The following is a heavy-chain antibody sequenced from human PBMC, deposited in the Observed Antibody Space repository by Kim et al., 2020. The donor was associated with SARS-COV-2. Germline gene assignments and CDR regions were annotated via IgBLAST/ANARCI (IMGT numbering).Heavy chain of an antibody. CDR2: ISGSGGST. D-gene: IGHD2-8*01. Sequence: GGSLRLSCAASGFTFSSYAMSWVRQAPGKGLEWVSAISGSGGSTYYADSVKGRFTISRDNSKNTLYLQMNSLRAEDTAVYYCAKDPVMLRILYSNWFDPWGQGTLVTVSS. J-gene: IGHJ5*02. CDR3: AKDPVMLRILYSNWFDP. CDR1: GFTFSSYA. V-gene: IGHV3-23*01.